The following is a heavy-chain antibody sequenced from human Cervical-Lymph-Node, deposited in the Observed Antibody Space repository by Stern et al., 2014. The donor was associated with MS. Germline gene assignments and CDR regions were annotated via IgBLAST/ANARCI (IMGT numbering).Heavy chain of an antibody. Sequence: VQLVESGTEVKKPGSSVKVSCKASEGTFNSFDISWVRQAPGQGLEWLGDIVATFGTAKYAQKLQGRVTFTVDESTSTVYMELSSLRAEDTAVYFCTRHQAGIAADWGQGTLVTVSS. CDR2: IVATFGTA. CDR1: EGTFNSFD. J-gene: IGHJ4*02. D-gene: IGHD6-13*01. V-gene: IGHV1-69*01. CDR3: TRHQAGIAAD.